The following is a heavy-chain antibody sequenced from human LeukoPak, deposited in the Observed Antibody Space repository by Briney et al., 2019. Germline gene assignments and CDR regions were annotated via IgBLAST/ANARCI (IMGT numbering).Heavy chain of an antibody. CDR3: AKGSSSKAGWFDP. D-gene: IGHD6-6*01. Sequence: GGSLRLSCAASGFTFSSYSMNWVRQAPGKGLEWVSSINSSSSCIYYADSVKGRFTISRDNAKNSLYLQMNSLRAEDTAVYYCAKGSSSKAGWFDPWGQGTLVTVSS. V-gene: IGHV3-21*01. J-gene: IGHJ5*02. CDR2: INSSSSCI. CDR1: GFTFSSYS.